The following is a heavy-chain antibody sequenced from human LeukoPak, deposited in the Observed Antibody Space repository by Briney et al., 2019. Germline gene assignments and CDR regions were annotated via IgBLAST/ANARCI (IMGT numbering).Heavy chain of an antibody. CDR3: ARDRAGDPYYYYGMDV. CDR2: ISYDGSNK. Sequence: PGGSLRLSCAASGFTFSSYAMHWVRQAPGKGLEWVAVISYDGSNKYYADSVKGRFTISRDNSKNTLYLQMNSLRAEDTAVYYCARDRAGDPYYYYGMDVWGRGTTVTVSS. CDR1: GFTFSSYA. J-gene: IGHJ6*02. V-gene: IGHV3-30-3*01. D-gene: IGHD4-17*01.